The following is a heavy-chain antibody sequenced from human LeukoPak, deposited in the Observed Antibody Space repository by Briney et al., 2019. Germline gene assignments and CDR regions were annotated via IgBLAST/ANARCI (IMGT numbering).Heavy chain of an antibody. CDR3: ATTTTVVTLRGWFDP. CDR1: GGSISSSSYY. D-gene: IGHD4-17*01. J-gene: IGHJ5*02. Sequence: SETLSLTCTVSGGSISSSSYYWGWIRQPPGEGLEWIGSIYYSGSTYYNPSLKSRVTISVDTSKNQFSLKLSSVTAADTAVYYCATTTTVVTLRGWFDPWGQGTLVTVSS. CDR2: IYYSGST. V-gene: IGHV4-39*01.